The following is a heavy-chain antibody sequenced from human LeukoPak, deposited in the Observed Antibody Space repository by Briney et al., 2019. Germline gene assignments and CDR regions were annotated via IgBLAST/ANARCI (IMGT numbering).Heavy chain of an antibody. D-gene: IGHD6-13*01. CDR3: VKDEPGNSWYN. V-gene: IGHV3-23*01. J-gene: IGHJ4*01. CDR2: ISGSGHST. Sequence: GGSLRLSCAASGFTFSTYYMSWVRQAPGRGLGWVSAISGSGHSTYYADSVRGRFTISRDNSKNTLYLRMNSLRADDTAVYYCVKDEPGNSWYNWGHGTLVTVSS. CDR1: GFTFSTYY.